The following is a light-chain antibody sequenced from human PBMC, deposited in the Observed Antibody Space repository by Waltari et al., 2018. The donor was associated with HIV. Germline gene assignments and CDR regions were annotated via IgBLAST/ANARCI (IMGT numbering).Light chain of an antibody. CDR3: QQYDNKWT. CDR1: RAVGPW. J-gene: IGKJ1*01. CDR2: KTS. Sequence: DIQMSQSPSTLSASVGERVTLSCRASRAVGPWLAWYQQRPGEGPRLLIYKTSSLQRGVPSRFSGGGSGTDFTLMINGLQPEDSATYYCQQYDNKWTFGQGTKVEV. V-gene: IGKV1-5*03.